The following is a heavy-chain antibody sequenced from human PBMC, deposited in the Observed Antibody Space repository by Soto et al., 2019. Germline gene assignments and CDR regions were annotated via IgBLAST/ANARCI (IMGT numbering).Heavy chain of an antibody. Sequence: QVQLVESGGGVVQPGRSLRLSCAASGFTFSSSGMHWVRQAPGKGLEWVAVISYDGSNKYYADSVKGRFTISRDNSKNTLYLQMNSLRAEDTAVYYCAKSSGVGEDWGQGTLVTVSS. CDR2: ISYDGSNK. V-gene: IGHV3-30*18. CDR1: GFTFSSSG. CDR3: AKSSGVGED. J-gene: IGHJ4*02. D-gene: IGHD1-26*01.